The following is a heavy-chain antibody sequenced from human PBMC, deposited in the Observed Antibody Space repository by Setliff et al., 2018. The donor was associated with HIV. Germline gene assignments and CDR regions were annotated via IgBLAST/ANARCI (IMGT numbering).Heavy chain of an antibody. CDR3: ARTSTMVRGVIMDYYYYMDV. Sequence: GASVKVSCKASGYTLRRHGISWVRQAPGQGLEWMGWISAYNGNTNYAQKFRGRVTLTTDTSTSTAYMELRSLRSDDTAVYYCARTSTMVRGVIMDYYYYMDVWGKGSTVTVSS. CDR2: ISAYNGNT. D-gene: IGHD3-10*01. V-gene: IGHV1-18*01. J-gene: IGHJ6*03. CDR1: GYTLRRHG.